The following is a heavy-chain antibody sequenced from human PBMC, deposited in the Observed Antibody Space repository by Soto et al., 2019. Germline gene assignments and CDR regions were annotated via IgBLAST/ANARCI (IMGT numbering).Heavy chain of an antibody. CDR2: IVVASGNI. CDR3: SAGNYDFSSVPEGMDA. D-gene: IGHD3-3*01. CDR1: GFTFSNSA. J-gene: IGHJ6*02. V-gene: IGHV1-58*01. Sequence: QKQLVQSGPEVKKPGTSMKVSCKASGFTFSNSAVQWVRQARGLRLEWIGGIVVASGNINYPQKFRVRITRTRDMSTTTANMALSSLESEDMTVYYCSAGNYDFSSVPEGMDAWGQGTMVTVS.